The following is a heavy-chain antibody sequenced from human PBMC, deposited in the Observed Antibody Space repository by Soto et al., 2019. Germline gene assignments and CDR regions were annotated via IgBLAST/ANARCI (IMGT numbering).Heavy chain of an antibody. D-gene: IGHD5-18*01. J-gene: IGHJ4*02. CDR3: ARLRRYSYGPPSTFDY. Sequence: SETLSLTCTVSGGSISSGDYYWSWIRQPPGKGLEWFGYFYYSGSTYYNPSLKSRVTILVDTSKNQFSLKLSSVTAADTAVYYCARLRRYSYGPPSTFDYWGQGTLVTSPQ. CDR2: FYYSGST. V-gene: IGHV4-30-4*01. CDR1: GGSISSGDYY.